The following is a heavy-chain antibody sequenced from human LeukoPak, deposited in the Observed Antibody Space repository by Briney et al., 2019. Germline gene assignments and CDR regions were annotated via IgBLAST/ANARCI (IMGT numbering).Heavy chain of an antibody. CDR1: GYTFTSYA. CDR2: INTNTGNP. V-gene: IGHV7-4-1*02. D-gene: IGHD6-19*01. J-gene: IGHJ5*02. Sequence: ASVKVSRKASGYTFTSYAMNWVRPAPGQGLEWMGWINTNTGNPTYAQGFTGRFVFSSDTSVSTAYLQISSLKAEDTAVYYCARRLIAVAGTAFDPWGQGTLVTVSS. CDR3: ARRLIAVAGTAFDP.